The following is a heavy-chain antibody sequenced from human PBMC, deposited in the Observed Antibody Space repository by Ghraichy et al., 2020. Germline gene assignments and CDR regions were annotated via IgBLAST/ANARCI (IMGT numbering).Heavy chain of an antibody. Sequence: SETLSLTCAVYGGSFSGYYWSWIRQPPGKGLEWIGEINHSGSTNYNPSLKSRVTISVDTSKNQFSLKLSSVTAADTAVYYCARHGSSWYKGWFDPWGQGTLVTVSS. CDR3: ARHGSSWYKGWFDP. J-gene: IGHJ5*02. CDR2: INHSGST. V-gene: IGHV4-34*01. CDR1: GGSFSGYY. D-gene: IGHD6-13*01.